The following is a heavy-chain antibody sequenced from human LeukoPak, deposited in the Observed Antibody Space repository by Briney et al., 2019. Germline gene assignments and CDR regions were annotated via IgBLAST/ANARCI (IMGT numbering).Heavy chain of an antibody. CDR1: GFTFSTYA. CDR2: ISGSGGST. J-gene: IGHJ4*02. CDR3: AKGGLKESIFYYYGSGSKEAGGFDY. D-gene: IGHD3-10*01. Sequence: PGGSLRLSCAASGFTFSTYALTWVRQAPGKGLEWVSAISGSGGSTYYADSVKGRFTISRDNSKNTLYLQMNSLRAEDTAVYYCAKGGLKESIFYYYGSGSKEAGGFDYWGQGTLVTVSS. V-gene: IGHV3-23*01.